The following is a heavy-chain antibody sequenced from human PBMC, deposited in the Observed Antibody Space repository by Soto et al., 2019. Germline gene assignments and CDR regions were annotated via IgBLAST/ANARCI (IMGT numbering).Heavy chain of an antibody. CDR3: ATAIADDAFDI. Sequence: ASVKVSCKASGYTFTSYTMHWVRQAPGQRLEWMGWINAGNGNTKYSQKFQGRVTITRDTSASTAYMELSSLRSEDTAVYYCATAIADDAFDIWGRGAMVTVSS. J-gene: IGHJ3*02. CDR1: GYTFTSYT. CDR2: INAGNGNT. V-gene: IGHV1-3*01. D-gene: IGHD2-2*01.